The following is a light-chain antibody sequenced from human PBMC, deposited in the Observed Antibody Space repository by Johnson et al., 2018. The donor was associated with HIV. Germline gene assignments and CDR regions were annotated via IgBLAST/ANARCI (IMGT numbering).Light chain of an antibody. J-gene: IGLJ1*01. Sequence: QSVLTQPPSVSAAPGQKVTISCSGSNSNIGNNYVSWYQQLPGTAPKLLIYDDNKRPSGIPDRFSGSKSGTLATLGITGLQPWDEADYYCGTWDTSLNAFVLGTGTSVIVL. CDR3: GTWDTSLNAFV. V-gene: IGLV1-51*01. CDR1: NSNIGNNY. CDR2: DDN.